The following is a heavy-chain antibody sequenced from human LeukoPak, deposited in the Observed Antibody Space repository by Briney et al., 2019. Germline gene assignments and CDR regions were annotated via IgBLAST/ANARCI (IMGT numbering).Heavy chain of an antibody. D-gene: IGHD3-10*01. V-gene: IGHV3-23*01. CDR2: ISGGGGST. CDR1: GSTFSSYA. CDR3: AKEGTQN. J-gene: IGHJ4*02. Sequence: GGSLRLSCAASGSTFSSYAMSWVRQAPGKGLEWVSGISGGGGSTYYADSVKGRFTISRDNAKNSLYLQMNSLRAEDTALYYCAKEGTQNWGQGTLVTISS.